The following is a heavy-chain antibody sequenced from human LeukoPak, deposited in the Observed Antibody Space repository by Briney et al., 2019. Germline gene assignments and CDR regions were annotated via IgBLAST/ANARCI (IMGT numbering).Heavy chain of an antibody. D-gene: IGHD3-10*02. CDR2: ISSSGSTI. V-gene: IGHV3-48*03. J-gene: IGHJ6*04. CDR1: GFTFSSYE. CDR3: AELGITTIGGV. Sequence: GGSLRLSCAASGFTFSSYEMNWVRQAPGKGLEWVSYISSSGSTIYDADSVKGRFTISRDNAKNSLYLQMNSLRAEDTAVYYCAELGITTIGGVWGKGTTVTISS.